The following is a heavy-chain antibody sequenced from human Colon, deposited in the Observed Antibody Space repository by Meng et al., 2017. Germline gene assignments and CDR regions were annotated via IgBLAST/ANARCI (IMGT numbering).Heavy chain of an antibody. J-gene: IGHJ1*01. D-gene: IGHD5-18*01. CDR3: VQLLNGYFLS. CDR2: ITSSGDSA. V-gene: IGHV3-23*01. CDR1: GVIFSTYS. Sequence: EVQLLESGGGLIQPGGSVRLSCAASGVIFSTYSMIWVRQVPGKGLEWVSSITSSGDSAYYADSVKGRSTIFRDNSKNTLYLQMNSLRAEDTAIYNCVQLLNGYFLSWGQGTLVTVSS.